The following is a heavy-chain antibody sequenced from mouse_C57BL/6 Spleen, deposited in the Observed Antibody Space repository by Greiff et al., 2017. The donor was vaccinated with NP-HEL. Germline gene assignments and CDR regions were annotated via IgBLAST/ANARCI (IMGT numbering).Heavy chain of an antibody. J-gene: IGHJ3*01. CDR1: GYTFTNYW. V-gene: IGHV1-63*01. CDR2: IYPGGGYT. Sequence: VQLQQSGAELVRPGTSVKMSCKASGYTFTNYWIGWAKQRPGHGLEWIGDIYPGGGYTNYNEKFKGKATQTADKSSSTAYMQFSSLTSEDSAIYYCARYGYDGWFAYWGQGTLVTVSA. CDR3: ARYGYDGWFAY. D-gene: IGHD2-2*01.